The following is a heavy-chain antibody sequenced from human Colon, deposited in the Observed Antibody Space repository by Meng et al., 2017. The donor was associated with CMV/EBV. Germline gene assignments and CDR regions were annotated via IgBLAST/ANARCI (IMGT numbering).Heavy chain of an antibody. CDR3: ASHITIFGVPYPNSWVDP. CDR1: KIKFSSYA. J-gene: IGHJ5*02. D-gene: IGHD3-3*01. CDR2: ISCSGDST. Sequence: GGSWRLPCAAFKIKFSSYAMSWVRPAPGKGLEWVSTISCSGDSTHYADSIKGRFTISRDNSKNSLYLQMNSLRAEDTAVYYCASHITIFGVPYPNSWVDPWGQGTLVTVSS. V-gene: IGHV3-23*01.